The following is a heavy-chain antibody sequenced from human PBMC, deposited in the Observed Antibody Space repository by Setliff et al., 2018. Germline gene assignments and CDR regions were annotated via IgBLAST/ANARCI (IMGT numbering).Heavy chain of an antibody. Sequence: GASVKVSCKAFGGTFSNSAINWVRQAPGQGLEWMGGIIPIRGAADYAQKFQGKVIITADGSTSTAYMELTSLRSDDAAVYYCARGPGGWSSATSRYYYMDVWGKGTTVTVSS. J-gene: IGHJ6*03. CDR2: IIPIRGAA. CDR1: GGTFSNSA. CDR3: ARGPGGWSSATSRYYYMDV. V-gene: IGHV1-69*13. D-gene: IGHD6-19*01.